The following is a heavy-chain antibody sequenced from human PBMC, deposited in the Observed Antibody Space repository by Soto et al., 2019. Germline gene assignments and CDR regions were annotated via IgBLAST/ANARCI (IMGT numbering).Heavy chain of an antibody. CDR2: INPNSGGI. Sequence: GASVKVSCKASGYTFTGYYMHWVRQAPGQGLEWMGWINPNSGGINYAQKFQGRVTMTRDTSISTAYMELSRLRSDDTAVYYCASPRYCSSTSCYREFDYWGQGTLVTVSS. CDR3: ASPRYCSSTSCYREFDY. CDR1: GYTFTGYY. V-gene: IGHV1-2*02. D-gene: IGHD2-2*02. J-gene: IGHJ4*02.